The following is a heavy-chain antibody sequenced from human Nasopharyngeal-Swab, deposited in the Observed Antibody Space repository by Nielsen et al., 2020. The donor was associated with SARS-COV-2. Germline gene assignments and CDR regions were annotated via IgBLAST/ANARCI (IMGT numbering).Heavy chain of an antibody. D-gene: IGHD3-10*01. J-gene: IGHJ4*02. V-gene: IGHV3-23*03. CDR2: IYNDGRRT. CDR3: AKGGAFGEIGY. Sequence: GGSLRLSCAASAFTFSTYTMSWVRQAPGKGLEWLSYIYNDGRRTFYADSVKGRFTISRDNSKNTLYLQMNSLRTEDTAVYYCAKGGAFGEIGYWGQGTLVTVSS. CDR1: AFTFSTYT.